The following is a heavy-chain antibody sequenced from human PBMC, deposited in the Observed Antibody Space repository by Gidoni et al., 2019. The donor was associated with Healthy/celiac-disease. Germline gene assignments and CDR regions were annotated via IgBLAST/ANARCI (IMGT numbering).Heavy chain of an antibody. D-gene: IGHD2-2*01. CDR3: ARMTTYCSSTSCYLGHFDY. CDR1: GFTFSSYS. V-gene: IGHV3-21*01. Sequence: EVQLVESGGGLVKPGGSLSLPCAASGFTFSSYSMNWVRQAPGKGLEWVSSISSSSSYIYYADSVKGRFTISRDNAKNSLYLQMNSLRAEDTAVYYCARMTTYCSSTSCYLGHFDYWGQGTLVTVSS. J-gene: IGHJ4*02. CDR2: ISSSSSYI.